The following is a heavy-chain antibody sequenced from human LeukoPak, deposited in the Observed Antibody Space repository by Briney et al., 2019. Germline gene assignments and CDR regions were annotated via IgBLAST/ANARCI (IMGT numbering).Heavy chain of an antibody. CDR1: GGSISSYY. CDR3: ARSSSGSYSYYAMDV. D-gene: IGHD1-26*01. J-gene: IGHJ6*02. Sequence: SQTLSLTCTVSGGSISSYYWSWIRQPPGKGLEWIGYIYYSGSTNYNPSLKSRVTISVDTSKNQFSLKLSSVTAADTAVYYCARSSSGSYSYYAMDVWGQGTTVTVSS. CDR2: IYYSGST. V-gene: IGHV4-59*01.